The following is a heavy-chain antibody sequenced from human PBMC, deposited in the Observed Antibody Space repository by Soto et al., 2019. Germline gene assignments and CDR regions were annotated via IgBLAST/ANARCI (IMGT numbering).Heavy chain of an antibody. J-gene: IGHJ4*02. V-gene: IGHV3-23*01. CDR3: AKDHPVIEVVKVFEY. CDR2: ISGSGTKT. CDR1: GFTFSSYA. Sequence: GFLRLCCAASGFTFSSYAMSWVRQAPGKGLDWVSAISGSGTKTHYADSVKGRFTISRDNSKNTLYLQMNSLRAEDTAVYYCAKDHPVIEVVKVFEYWGRGALVTVSS. D-gene: IGHD3-22*01.